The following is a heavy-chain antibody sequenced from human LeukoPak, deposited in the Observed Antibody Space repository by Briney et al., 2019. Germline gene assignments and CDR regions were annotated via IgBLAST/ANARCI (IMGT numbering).Heavy chain of an antibody. Sequence: GGSLRLSCAASGFTFTNYNMNWVRQAPGKGLEWVSSISSSSSSISYSDSVRGRFTISRDNAKNSVDLQMNSLRGDDTAVYYCACAPLGSTRPWGQGTLVTVSS. CDR1: GFTFTNYN. D-gene: IGHD1-26*01. J-gene: IGHJ5*02. CDR3: ACAPLGSTRP. V-gene: IGHV3-21*01. CDR2: ISSSSSSI.